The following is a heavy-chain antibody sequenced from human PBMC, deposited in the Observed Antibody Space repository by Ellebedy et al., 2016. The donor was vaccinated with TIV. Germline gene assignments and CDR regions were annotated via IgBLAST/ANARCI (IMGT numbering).Heavy chain of an antibody. J-gene: IGHJ4*02. V-gene: IGHV3-23*01. CDR1: GFTFASYA. D-gene: IGHD3-3*02. CDR3: VAFTVNFDF. Sequence: GESLKISXAGSGFTFASYAMSWVLQAPGKGLGWVSAISGSGDNTYYAGSVKGRFTIAGNNSKNTLYLQPTRLRAEDTAIYYSVAFTVNFDFWGQGTQVTVSS. CDR2: ISGSGDNT.